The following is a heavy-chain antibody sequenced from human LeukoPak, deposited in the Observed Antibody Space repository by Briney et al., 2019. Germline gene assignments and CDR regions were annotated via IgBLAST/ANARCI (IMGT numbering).Heavy chain of an antibody. D-gene: IGHD3-10*01. J-gene: IGHJ6*02. CDR3: ARGSDYYSSGTSYGMDV. V-gene: IGHV3-72*01. CDR1: GFTFSDHY. Sequence: QPGGSLRLSCAASGFTFSDHYMDWVRQSPGKGLEWVGRTKNKANSYTTEYAASVKGRFIISRDASKNSLYLQMNSLKTEDTAVYYSARGSDYYSSGTSYGMDVWGQGTTVTVSS. CDR2: TKNKANSYTT.